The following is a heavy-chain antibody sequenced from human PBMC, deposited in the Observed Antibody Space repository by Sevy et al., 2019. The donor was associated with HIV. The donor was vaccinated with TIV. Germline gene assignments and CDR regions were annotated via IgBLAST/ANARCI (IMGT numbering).Heavy chain of an antibody. D-gene: IGHD3-16*01. J-gene: IGHJ4*02. CDR3: SSGGGY. CDR2: ISFTTNNT. CDR1: GFSVGSYS. Sequence: GGSLRLSCAASGFSVGSYSMNWVRQAPGKGLEWVSFISFTTNNTYYVDSVKGRFTISRDNAKNSVYLQMNSLRAEYTAVYYCSSGGGYWGQGTLVTVSS. V-gene: IGHV3-21*01.